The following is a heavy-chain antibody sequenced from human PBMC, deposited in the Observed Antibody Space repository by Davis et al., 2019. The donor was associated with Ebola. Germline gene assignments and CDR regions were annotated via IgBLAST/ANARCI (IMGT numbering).Heavy chain of an antibody. CDR1: GFTFDDYA. V-gene: IGHV3-9*01. Sequence: SLKISCAASGFTFDDYAMHWVRQAPGKGLEWVSGISWNSGSIGYADSVYGRFTSSRDNAKNSVYLQMNSLRAEDTAVYYCARDWAGLDVWGKGTTVTVSS. J-gene: IGHJ6*04. CDR2: ISWNSGSI. CDR3: ARDWAGLDV.